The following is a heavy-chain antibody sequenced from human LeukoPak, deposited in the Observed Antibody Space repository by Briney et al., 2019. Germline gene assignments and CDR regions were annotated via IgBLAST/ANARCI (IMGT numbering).Heavy chain of an antibody. CDR1: GFTFSSYA. Sequence: VGSLRLSCAASGFTFSSYAMSWVRQAPGKGLEWVSSISGSSSYIYYADSVKGRFTISRDNAKNSLYLQMNSLRAEDTAVYYCARPAIGNTFDIWGQGTMVTVSS. CDR2: ISGSSSYI. CDR3: ARPAIGNTFDI. V-gene: IGHV3-21*01. D-gene: IGHD2-2*01. J-gene: IGHJ3*02.